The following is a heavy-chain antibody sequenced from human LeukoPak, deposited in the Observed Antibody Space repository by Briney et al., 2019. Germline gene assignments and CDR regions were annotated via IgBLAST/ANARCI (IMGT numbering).Heavy chain of an antibody. CDR1: GFTFSSYS. J-gene: IGHJ4*02. V-gene: IGHV3-23*01. CDR3: AKSWYQLPHYYFDY. Sequence: PGGSLRLSCATSGFTFSSYSMNWVRQAPGKGLEWVSAISGSGGSTYYADSVKGRFTISRDNSKNTLYLQMNSLRAEDTAVYYCAKSWYQLPHYYFDYWGQGTLVTVSS. CDR2: ISGSGGST. D-gene: IGHD2-2*01.